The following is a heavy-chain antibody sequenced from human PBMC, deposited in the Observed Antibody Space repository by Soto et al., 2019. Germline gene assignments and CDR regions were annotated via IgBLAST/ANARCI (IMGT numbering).Heavy chain of an antibody. D-gene: IGHD6-19*01. J-gene: IGHJ6*02. CDR2: IYYSGST. Sequence: SETLSLTCTVPGGSISSSSYYWGWIRQPPGKGLEWIGSIYYSGSTYYNPSLKGRVTISVDTSKNQFSLKLSSVTAADTAVYYCARIAVAGTVVEDYYYGMDVWGQGTTVIVSS. CDR1: GGSISSSSYY. CDR3: ARIAVAGTVVEDYYYGMDV. V-gene: IGHV4-39*01.